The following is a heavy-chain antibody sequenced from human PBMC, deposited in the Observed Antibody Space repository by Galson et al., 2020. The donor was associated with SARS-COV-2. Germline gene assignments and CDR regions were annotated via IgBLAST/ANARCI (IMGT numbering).Heavy chain of an antibody. CDR1: GFTFSSYW. J-gene: IGHJ4*02. CDR2: INTDGSST. CDR3: TRGRLGNYFDY. Sequence: GESLKISCAASGFTFSSYWMHWVRQAPGKGLVWVSRINTDGSSTSYADSVKGRFTVSRDNAQNTLYLQMNSLRAEDTAVYYCTRGRLGNYFDYWGQGTLVTVSS. D-gene: IGHD7-27*01. V-gene: IGHV3-74*01.